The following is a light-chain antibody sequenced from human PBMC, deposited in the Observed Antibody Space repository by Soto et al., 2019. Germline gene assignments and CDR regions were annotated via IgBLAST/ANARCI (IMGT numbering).Light chain of an antibody. V-gene: IGKV1-33*01. J-gene: IGKJ3*01. CDR2: DAS. Sequence: DIQMAQSPSSLSASVGDRVTITCQASHDITSYLNWYQHKPGKAPKLLIYDASILEAGVPSRFSGSGSGTDLTLTISSLQPEDVATYYCQKCDYLPIFGPGTTVDFK. CDR1: HDITSY. CDR3: QKCDYLPI.